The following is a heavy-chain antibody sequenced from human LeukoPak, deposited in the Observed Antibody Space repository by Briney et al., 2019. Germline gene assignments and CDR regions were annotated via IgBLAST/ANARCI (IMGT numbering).Heavy chain of an antibody. Sequence: SVKVSCKASGGTFSSYAISWVRQAPGQGLEWMGGIIPIFGTANYAQKFQGRVTMTRDTSTSTVYMELSSLRSEDTAVYYCARRTDYGDAIDYWGQGTLVTVSS. CDR1: GGTFSSYA. D-gene: IGHD4-17*01. J-gene: IGHJ4*02. CDR3: ARRTDYGDAIDY. CDR2: IIPIFGTA. V-gene: IGHV1-69*05.